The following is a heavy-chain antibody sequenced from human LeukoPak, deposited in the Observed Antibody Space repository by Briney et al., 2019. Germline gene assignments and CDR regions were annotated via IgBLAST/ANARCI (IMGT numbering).Heavy chain of an antibody. CDR3: ARVFGRQTIDY. Sequence: ASVKVSCKASGYTFTSYYMHWVRQAPGQGLEWMGIINPSGGSTTYAQKFQGRVTMTRDTSTRTVYMELSSLRSEDTAVYYCARVFGRQTIDYWGQGTLVTVSS. CDR2: INPSGGST. CDR1: GYTFTSYY. V-gene: IGHV1-46*01. D-gene: IGHD1/OR15-1a*01. J-gene: IGHJ4*02.